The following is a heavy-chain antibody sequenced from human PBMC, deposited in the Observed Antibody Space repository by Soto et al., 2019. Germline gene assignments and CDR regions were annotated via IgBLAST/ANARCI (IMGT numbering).Heavy chain of an antibody. V-gene: IGHV3-33*01. CDR2: IWYDGSNK. CDR3: ARDLIGYSGSFI. CDR1: GFTFSGYG. J-gene: IGHJ3*02. D-gene: IGHD1-26*01. Sequence: GGSLRLSCAASGFTFSGYGMRWVRQAPGKGLEWVAVIWYDGSNKYYADSVKGRFTISRDNSKNTLYLQMNSLRAEDTAVYYCARDLIGYSGSFIWGQGTMVTVSS.